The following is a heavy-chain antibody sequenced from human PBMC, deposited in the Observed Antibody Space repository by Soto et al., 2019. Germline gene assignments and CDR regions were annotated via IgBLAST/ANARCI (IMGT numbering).Heavy chain of an antibody. D-gene: IGHD2-8*02. Sequence: GGCLSLLAPAFGFHVGNFSVNWIRPPPRKGLEWVSSISSSSSYIYYADSVKGRFTISRDNAKNSLYLQMNSLRAEDTAVYYCASAILVITPDLDAFDIWGQGTMVTVSS. CDR1: GFHVGNFS. J-gene: IGHJ3*02. CDR3: ASAILVITPDLDAFDI. CDR2: ISSSSSYI. V-gene: IGHV3-21*01.